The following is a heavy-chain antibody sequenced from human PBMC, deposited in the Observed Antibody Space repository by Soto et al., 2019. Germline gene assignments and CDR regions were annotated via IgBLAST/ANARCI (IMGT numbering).Heavy chain of an antibody. CDR2: IYPGDSHT. J-gene: IGHJ1*01. Sequence: GESLKLSCKGSGYSFTRYWIGWVRQMPGKGLEWMGIIYPGDSHTSYSPSFQGHVTISADKSISTASLQWSSLKASDTAMYYCARAEEAYDSSGSEYFQHWGQGTLVAVSS. D-gene: IGHD3-22*01. CDR3: ARAEEAYDSSGSEYFQH. CDR1: GYSFTRYW. V-gene: IGHV5-51*01.